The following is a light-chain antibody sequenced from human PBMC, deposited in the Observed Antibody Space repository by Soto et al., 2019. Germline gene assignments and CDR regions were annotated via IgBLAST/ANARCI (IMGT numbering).Light chain of an antibody. Sequence: SYELTQPPSVSVSPGQTASITCSGDKLGDKYVCWYQQKPGQSPVLVIYQDRKRPSGIPERFSGSNSGNTATLTISGTQAMDEADYYCQAWDSSTVYVFGTGTKLTVL. CDR3: QAWDSSTVYV. J-gene: IGLJ1*01. CDR1: KLGDKY. V-gene: IGLV3-1*01. CDR2: QDR.